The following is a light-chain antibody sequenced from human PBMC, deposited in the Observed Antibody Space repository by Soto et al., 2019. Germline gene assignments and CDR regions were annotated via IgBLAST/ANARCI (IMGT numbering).Light chain of an antibody. CDR1: QSISSS. Sequence: DIQMTQSPSSLSASVGDRVTITCRASQSISSSLNWYQQKPGKAPKLLIYAASSLQSGVPSRFSGSGSGTDFTLTISSLQPEDFATYYCQQSYSTMYTFGQGTKLDIK. V-gene: IGKV1-39*01. CDR2: AAS. CDR3: QQSYSTMYT. J-gene: IGKJ2*01.